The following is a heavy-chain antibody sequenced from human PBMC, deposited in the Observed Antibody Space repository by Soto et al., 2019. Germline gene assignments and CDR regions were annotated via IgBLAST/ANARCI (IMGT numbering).Heavy chain of an antibody. J-gene: IGHJ4*02. CDR2: IYYSGST. D-gene: IGHD4-17*01. CDR3: AGRPPPRRTTVTDY. Sequence: SDTLSLTFTVSGCPISSSSYYWCWILQPPGKGLEWIGSIYYSGSTYYNPSLKSRVTISVDTSKNQFSLKLSSVTAADTAVYYGAGRPPPRRTTVTDYWGQGTLVTVSS. V-gene: IGHV4-39*01. CDR1: GCPISSSSYY.